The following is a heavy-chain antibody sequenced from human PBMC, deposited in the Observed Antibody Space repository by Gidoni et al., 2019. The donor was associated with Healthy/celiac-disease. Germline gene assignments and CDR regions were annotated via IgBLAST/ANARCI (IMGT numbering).Heavy chain of an antibody. Sequence: QVQLVQSGAEVKKPGASVKVSCKASGYTFTSYYMHWVRQAPGQGLEWMGIINPSGGSTSYAQKFQGRVTMTRDTSTSTVYMELSSLRSEDTAVYYCARGQSGPNYYYYMDVWGKGTTVTVSS. CDR2: INPSGGST. J-gene: IGHJ6*03. V-gene: IGHV1-46*03. CDR3: ARGQSGPNYYYYMDV. CDR1: GYTFTSYY.